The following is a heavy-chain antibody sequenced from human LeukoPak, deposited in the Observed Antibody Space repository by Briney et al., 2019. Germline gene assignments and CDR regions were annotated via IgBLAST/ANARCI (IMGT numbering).Heavy chain of an antibody. CDR3: ARRGTRYTSINWFDP. V-gene: IGHV4-34*01. Sequence: PSETLSLTCAVYGGSFSGYYWGWIRQPPGKGLEWIGSFYYSGNSYYNPSLKSRATISGDTSKNQFSLNLISVTAADTAVYYCARRGTRYTSINWFDPWGHGTLVTVSS. D-gene: IGHD6-13*01. CDR1: GGSFSGYY. CDR2: FYYSGNS. J-gene: IGHJ5*02.